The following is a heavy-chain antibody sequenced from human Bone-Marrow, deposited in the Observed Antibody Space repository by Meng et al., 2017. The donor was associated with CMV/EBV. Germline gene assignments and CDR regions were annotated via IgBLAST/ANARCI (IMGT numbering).Heavy chain of an antibody. CDR2: IRYDGSNK. V-gene: IGHV3-30*02. CDR3: ARDLGCSSTSCYLIGVDAFDI. J-gene: IGHJ3*02. CDR1: GFTFSSYG. Sequence: GESLKISCAASGFTFSSYGMHWVRQAPGKGLEWVAFIRYDGSNKYYADSVKGRFTISRDNSKNTLYLQMNSLRAEDTAVYYCARDLGCSSTSCYLIGVDAFDIWGQGTMVTVSS. D-gene: IGHD2-2*01.